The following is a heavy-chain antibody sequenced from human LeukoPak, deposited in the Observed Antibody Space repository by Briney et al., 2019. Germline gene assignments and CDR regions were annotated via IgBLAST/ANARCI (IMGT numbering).Heavy chain of an antibody. CDR3: AKDRDSRGWQPEYFQH. V-gene: IGHV3-23*01. D-gene: IGHD6-19*01. Sequence: GGSLRLSCAASGFTFSSYAMSWVRQAPGKGLEWVSVISGSGGSTYYADSVKGRFTISRDNSKNTLYLQMNSLRAEDTAVYYCAKDRDSRGWQPEYFQHWGQGTLVTVSS. CDR2: ISGSGGST. CDR1: GFTFSSYA. J-gene: IGHJ1*01.